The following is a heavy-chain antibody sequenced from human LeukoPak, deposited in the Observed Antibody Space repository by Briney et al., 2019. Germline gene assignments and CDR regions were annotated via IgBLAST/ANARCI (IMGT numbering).Heavy chain of an antibody. CDR2: ITGSGGST. V-gene: IGHV3-23*01. CDR3: AKGTGSGQYFFDY. CDR1: GFTFSGYA. Sequence: GGSLRLSCAASGFTFSGYAMSWVRQAPGKGLEWVSAITGSGGSTYYADSVKGRFTISRDNSKNSLYLQMNSLRAEDTAVYYCAKGTGSGQYFFDYWGQGTLVTVSS. D-gene: IGHD6-19*01. J-gene: IGHJ4*02.